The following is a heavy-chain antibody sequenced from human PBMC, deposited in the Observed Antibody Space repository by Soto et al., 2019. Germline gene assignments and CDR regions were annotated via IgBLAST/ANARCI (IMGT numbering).Heavy chain of an antibody. CDR2: IKQDGSEK. V-gene: IGHV3-7*01. CDR3: ARAFTYYYDSSGYHPIGY. Sequence: GGSLRLSCAASGFTFSSYWMIWVRQAPGKGLEWVANIKQDGSEKYYVDSVKGRFTISRDNAKNSLYLQMNSLRAEDTAVYYCARAFTYYYDSSGYHPIGYWGQGTQVTVSS. CDR1: GFTFSSYW. D-gene: IGHD3-22*01. J-gene: IGHJ4*02.